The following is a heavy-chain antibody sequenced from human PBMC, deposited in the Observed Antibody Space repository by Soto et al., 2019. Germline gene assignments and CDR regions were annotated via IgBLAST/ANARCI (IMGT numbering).Heavy chain of an antibody. CDR3: ARTNGDYALFDY. CDR1: GGTFSSYA. Sequence: SVKVSCKASGGTFSSYAISWVRQAPGQGLEWMGGIIPIFGTANYAQKFQGRVTITADESTSTAYMELSSLRSEDTAVYYCARTNGDYALFDYWGQGTLVTVSS. CDR2: IIPIFGTA. V-gene: IGHV1-69*13. J-gene: IGHJ4*02. D-gene: IGHD4-17*01.